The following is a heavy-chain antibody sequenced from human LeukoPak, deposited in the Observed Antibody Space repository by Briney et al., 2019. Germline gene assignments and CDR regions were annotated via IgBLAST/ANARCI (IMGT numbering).Heavy chain of an antibody. Sequence: PGGSLRLSCAASGFTFSSDWMSWVRQAPGKGLEWVANIKQDGSEKYYVDSVKGRFTISRDNAKNSLYLQMNSLRAEDTAVYYCARGRPRGAFDIWGQGTMVTVSS. CDR3: ARGRPRGAFDI. CDR1: GFTFSSDW. CDR2: IKQDGSEK. J-gene: IGHJ3*02. V-gene: IGHV3-7*01. D-gene: IGHD6-6*01.